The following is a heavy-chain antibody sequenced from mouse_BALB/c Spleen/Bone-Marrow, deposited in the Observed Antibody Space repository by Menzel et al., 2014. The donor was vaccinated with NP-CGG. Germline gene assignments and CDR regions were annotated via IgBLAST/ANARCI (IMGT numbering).Heavy chain of an antibody. V-gene: IGHV1-7*01. Sequence: QVQLQQSGAELAKPGASVKMSCKASGYTFTSYGMHWIKQRPGQGLEWIGYITPYTGYIEYNQKFKDKATLTSDKSSSTAYMQLSSLTYEDSAVYYCATPRFDYWGPGTLVTVSA. CDR1: GYTFTSYG. CDR3: ATPRFDY. J-gene: IGHJ3*01. CDR2: ITPYTGYI.